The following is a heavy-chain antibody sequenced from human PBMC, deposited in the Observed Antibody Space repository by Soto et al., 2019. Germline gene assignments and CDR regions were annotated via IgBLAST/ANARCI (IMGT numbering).Heavy chain of an antibody. Sequence: EVQLVESGGGLGQPGGSLRLSCAASGFTFSSYSMNWVRQAPGKGLEWVSYISSSSSTIYYAYSVKGRFTISRDNAKNSLYLQMNSLRDEDTAVYYCAREAGTWHLPLNWFDPWGQGTLVTVSS. V-gene: IGHV3-48*02. CDR2: ISSSSSTI. J-gene: IGHJ5*02. CDR1: GFTFSSYS. CDR3: AREAGTWHLPLNWFDP. D-gene: IGHD6-19*01.